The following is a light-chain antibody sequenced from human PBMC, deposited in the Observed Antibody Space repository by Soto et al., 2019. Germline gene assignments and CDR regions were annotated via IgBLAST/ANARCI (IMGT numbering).Light chain of an antibody. V-gene: IGKV3-11*01. CDR3: QQRSNWPPIT. CDR1: QSVRSY. J-gene: IGKJ5*01. CDR2: EAS. Sequence: EIVLTQAPATLSLSPGERATLSCRASQSVRSYLAWYQQKPGQAPRLLIYEASNRATGIPARFSGSGSGTDFTLTISSLEPEDFAVYYCQQRSNWPPITFGQGTRLEI.